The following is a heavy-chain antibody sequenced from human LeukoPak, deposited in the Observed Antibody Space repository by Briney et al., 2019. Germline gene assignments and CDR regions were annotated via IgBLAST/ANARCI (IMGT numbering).Heavy chain of an antibody. J-gene: IGHJ4*02. CDR3: ATTYYYDSSGTSYYFDY. CDR2: INPSGGST. CDR1: GYTFTSYY. V-gene: IGHV1-46*01. D-gene: IGHD3-22*01. Sequence: ASVKVSCKASGYTFTSYYMHWVRQAPGQGLEWMGIINPSGGSTSYAQKFQGRVTMTRDTSTSTVYMELSSLRSEDTAVYYCATTYYYDSSGTSYYFDYWGQGTLVTVSS.